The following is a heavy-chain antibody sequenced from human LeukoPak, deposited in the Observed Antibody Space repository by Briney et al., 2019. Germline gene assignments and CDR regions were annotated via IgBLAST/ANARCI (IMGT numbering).Heavy chain of an antibody. Sequence: GGALRVSCAASGFTFNNYWMHWVRQAQGKGLVWVSRINDDGSSTYYADSVKGRFTISRDNAKNTLYLQMNSLRAEDTAVYYCARGTGTFDSWGQGTLVTVSS. CDR2: INDDGSST. CDR3: ARGTGTFDS. D-gene: IGHD1-7*01. V-gene: IGHV3-74*01. CDR1: GFTFNNYW. J-gene: IGHJ4*02.